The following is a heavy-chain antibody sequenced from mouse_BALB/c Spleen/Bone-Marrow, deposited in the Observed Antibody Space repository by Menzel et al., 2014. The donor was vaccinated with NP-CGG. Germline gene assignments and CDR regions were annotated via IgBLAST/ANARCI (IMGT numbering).Heavy chain of an antibody. V-gene: IGHV4-1*02. CDR1: GFDFSRYW. CDR3: ARLYWYFDV. J-gene: IGHJ1*01. CDR2: INPDSSTI. Sequence: EVQLQQSGGGLVQPGGSLKLSCAASGFDFSRYWMSWVRQAPGKGLEWIGEINPDSSTINYTPSLKDKFIISRDNAKNTLYLQMSKVRSEDTALYYCARLYWYFDVWGAGTTVTVSS.